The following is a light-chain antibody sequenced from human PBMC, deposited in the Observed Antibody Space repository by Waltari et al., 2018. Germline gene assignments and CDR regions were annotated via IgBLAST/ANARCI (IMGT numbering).Light chain of an antibody. Sequence: IVLTQSPGTLSLSLGERATLSCRASQSVSRALAWYQQKPGQAPRLLIYGAATRAAGMPDRCRGSGSGIDFSITISRLEPDDFAVYYCQHYLRLPVTFGQGTTVEI. CDR1: QSVSRA. CDR2: GAA. J-gene: IGKJ1*01. CDR3: QHYLRLPVT. V-gene: IGKV3-20*01.